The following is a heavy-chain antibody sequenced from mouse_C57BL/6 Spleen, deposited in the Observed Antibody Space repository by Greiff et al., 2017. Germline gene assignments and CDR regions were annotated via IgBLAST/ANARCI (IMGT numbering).Heavy chain of an antibody. CDR3: ADYGSRGYYFDY. V-gene: IGHV1-82*01. J-gene: IGHJ2*01. Sequence: VQLQESGPELVKPGASVKISCKASGYAFSSSWMNWVKQRPGKGLEWIGRIYPGDGDTNYNGKFKGKATLTADKSSSTAYMQLSSLTSEDSAVYFCADYGSRGYYFDYWGQGTTLTVSS. CDR2: IYPGDGDT. D-gene: IGHD1-1*01. CDR1: GYAFSSSW.